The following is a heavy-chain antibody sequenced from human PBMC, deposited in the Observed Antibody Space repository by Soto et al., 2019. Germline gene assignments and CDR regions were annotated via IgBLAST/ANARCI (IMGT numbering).Heavy chain of an antibody. D-gene: IGHD1-1*01. J-gene: IGHJ3*02. CDR1: GGFVSSGSYY. V-gene: IGHV4-61*01. CDR2: MSHSGGT. Sequence: SETVSLTCAVYGGFVSSGSYYWSWIRQPPGKGLEWIGEMSHSGGTHFNPSLKSRVTISVDTSKNQFSLKMSSVTAADTALYYCARVERGTATTVVDAFDIWGPGTMVTVSS. CDR3: ARVERGTATTVVDAFDI.